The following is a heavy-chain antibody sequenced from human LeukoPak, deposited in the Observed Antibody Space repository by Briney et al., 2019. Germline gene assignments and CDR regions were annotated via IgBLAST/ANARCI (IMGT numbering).Heavy chain of an antibody. V-gene: IGHV3-11*04. CDR2: INSKGDNI. J-gene: IGHJ5*02. Sequence: GGSLRLSCVGSGFTFSDHFMSWIRQVPGKEPEWLSYINSKGDNILYRDSVKGRFTISRDNAENSLYLQMNSLKAEDTAVYYCATSRVFDHWGQGALVIVSS. CDR1: GFTFSDHF. CDR3: ATSRVFDH.